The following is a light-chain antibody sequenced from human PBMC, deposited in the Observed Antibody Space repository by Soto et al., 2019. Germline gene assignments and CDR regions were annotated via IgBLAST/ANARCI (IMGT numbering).Light chain of an antibody. J-gene: IGKJ4*01. CDR3: QQYGRFPLT. CDR2: GAS. CDR1: HSVRSQSVSTSY. Sequence: DIVLKQSPCTLSLSPWERATLSCRASHSVRSQSVSTSYLAWFQQKPGQAPRLLIYGASTRATGIPDRFSGSGSGAGFTLTISRLEPEDFAVYFCQQYGRFPLTFGGGTKVDIK. V-gene: IGKV3-20*01.